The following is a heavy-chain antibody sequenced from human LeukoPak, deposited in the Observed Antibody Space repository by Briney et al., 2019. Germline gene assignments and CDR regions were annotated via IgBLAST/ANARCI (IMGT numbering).Heavy chain of an antibody. V-gene: IGHV3-23*01. J-gene: IGHJ4*02. Sequence: GGSLRLSCAASGFTFSSYAMNWVRQAPGKGLEWVSGISNSGGSTYYADSVKGRFTISRDNSKNTPYLQMNSLRAEDTAVYYCAKETSSSFDYWGQGTLVTVSS. CDR2: ISNSGGST. CDR1: GFTFSSYA. D-gene: IGHD6-6*01. CDR3: AKETSSSFDY.